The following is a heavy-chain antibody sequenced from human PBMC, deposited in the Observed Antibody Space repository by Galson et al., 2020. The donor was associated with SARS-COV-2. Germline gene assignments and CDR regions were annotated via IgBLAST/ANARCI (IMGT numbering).Heavy chain of an antibody. CDR2: IYYSGST. D-gene: IGHD3-9*01. V-gene: IGHV4-39*01. CDR3: ASELVLRYFDWLSSSYGMDV. Sequence: SETLSLTCTVSGGSISSSSYYWGWIRQPPGKGLEWIGSIYYSGSTYYNPSLKSRVTISVDTSKNQFSLKLSSVTAADTAVYYCASELVLRYFDWLSSSYGMDVWGQGTTVTVSS. J-gene: IGHJ6*02. CDR1: GGSISSSSYY.